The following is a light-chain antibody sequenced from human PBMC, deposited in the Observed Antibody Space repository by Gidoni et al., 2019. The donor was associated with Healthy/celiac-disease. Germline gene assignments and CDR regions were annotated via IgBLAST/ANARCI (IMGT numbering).Light chain of an antibody. Sequence: DIQMTQSPSSLSASVGDRVPITCQASQDISNYLNWYQQKLGKAPKLLIYDASNLETGVPSRFSGSGTGTDFTFTISSLQPEDIATYYCQQNDNLPLTFGGGTKVEIK. CDR2: DAS. V-gene: IGKV1-33*01. CDR1: QDISNY. CDR3: QQNDNLPLT. J-gene: IGKJ4*01.